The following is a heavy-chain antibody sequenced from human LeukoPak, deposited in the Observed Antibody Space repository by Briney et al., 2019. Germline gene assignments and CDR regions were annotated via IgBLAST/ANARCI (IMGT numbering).Heavy chain of an antibody. CDR1: GGSMSNYY. CDR2: IYYSGNT. Sequence: SETLSLTCSVSGGSMSNYYWSWIRQPPGKGLEWIGYIYYSGNTHYNPSLKSRVTISVDTSKNQFSLNLRSVTAADTAMYYCARGAILTGTSLWGKGTTVTISS. J-gene: IGHJ6*04. D-gene: IGHD3-9*01. V-gene: IGHV4-59*01. CDR3: ARGAILTGTSL.